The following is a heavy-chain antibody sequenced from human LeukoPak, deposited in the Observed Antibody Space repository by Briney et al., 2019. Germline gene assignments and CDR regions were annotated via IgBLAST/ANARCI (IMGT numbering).Heavy chain of an antibody. CDR2: IAYDGSNK. CDR1: GFTFRSYD. Sequence: GGSLRLSCGGTGFTFRSYDMHWVRQAPGKGLEWVAGIAYDGSNKYYADSVKGRFTISRDNSKNTLYLQMNSLRAEDTAVYYCARAHLGELPNRSLGISYWGQGTLVTVSS. J-gene: IGHJ4*02. D-gene: IGHD3-16*01. V-gene: IGHV3-30*04. CDR3: ARAHLGELPNRSLGISY.